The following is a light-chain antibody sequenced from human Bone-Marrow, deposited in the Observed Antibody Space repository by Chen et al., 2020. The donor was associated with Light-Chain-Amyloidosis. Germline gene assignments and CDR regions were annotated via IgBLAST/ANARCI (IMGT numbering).Light chain of an antibody. V-gene: IGLV3-25*03. J-gene: IGLJ2*01. CDR2: IDN. Sequence: SYELTQPPSVSVSPAQTARITCSGDDLPSKYSYWYQQKPGQAAVLVIHIDNEWPSGISARFSGSSTGTTATMTISGVQAEDEADYHYQSADDSSTYEVIFGGGTKLTVL. CDR3: QSADDSSTYEVI. CDR1: DLPSKY.